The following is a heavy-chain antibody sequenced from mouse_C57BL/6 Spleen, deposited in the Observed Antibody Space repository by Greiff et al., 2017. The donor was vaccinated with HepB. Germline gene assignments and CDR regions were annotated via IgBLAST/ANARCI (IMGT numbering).Heavy chain of an antibody. J-gene: IGHJ4*01. CDR2: IYPGSGST. D-gene: IGHD1-1*01. CDR1: GYTFTSYW. V-gene: IGHV1-55*01. Sequence: QVQLQQPGAELVKPGASVKMSCKASGYTFTSYWITWVKQRPGQGLEWIGDIYPGSGSTNYNEKFKSKATLTVDTSSSTAYMQLSSLTSEDSAVYYCARQRGYYGSSYDYYAMDYWGQGTSVTVSS. CDR3: ARQRGYYGSSYDYYAMDY.